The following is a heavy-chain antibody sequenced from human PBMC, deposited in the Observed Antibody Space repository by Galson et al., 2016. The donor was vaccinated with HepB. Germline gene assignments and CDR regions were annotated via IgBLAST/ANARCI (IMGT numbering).Heavy chain of an antibody. CDR2: ISGRGETT. Sequence: SLRLSCAASGFTFSNYAMSWVRQAPGKGLEWVSGISGRGETTRYTDSVKGRFTISRDNSKNTLYLQMNSLRVGDTAVYYCAKALYGGMDVWGQGTTVTVSS. J-gene: IGHJ6*02. V-gene: IGHV3-23*01. D-gene: IGHD2-2*02. CDR3: AKALYGGMDV. CDR1: GFTFSNYA.